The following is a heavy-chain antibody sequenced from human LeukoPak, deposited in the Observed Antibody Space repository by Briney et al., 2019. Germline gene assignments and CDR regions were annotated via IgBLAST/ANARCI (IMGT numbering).Heavy chain of an antibody. V-gene: IGHV3-23*01. CDR1: GFTFSSYA. CDR3: AKHCSSTSCSTDLFLFDY. CDR2: ISGSGGST. D-gene: IGHD2-2*01. J-gene: IGHJ4*02. Sequence: GGSLRLSCAASGFTFSSYAMSWVRQAPGKGLEWVSAISGSGGSTYYADSVKGRFTISRDNSKNTLYLQMNSLRAEDTAVYYCAKHCSSTSCSTDLFLFDYWGQGTLVTVSS.